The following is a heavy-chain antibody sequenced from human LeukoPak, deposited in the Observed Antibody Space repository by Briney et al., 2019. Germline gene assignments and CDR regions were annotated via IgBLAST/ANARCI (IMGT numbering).Heavy chain of an antibody. CDR2: ISTSSSYI. V-gene: IGHV3-21*01. CDR3: ARDRSNIAAADGWFDP. CDR1: GFTFSSYS. Sequence: PGGSLRLSCAASGFTFSSYSMNWVRQAPGKGLEWVSSISTSSSYIYYADSVKGRFTISRDNAKNSLYLQMSSLRAEDTAVYYCARDRSNIAAADGWFDPWGQGTLVTVSS. D-gene: IGHD6-13*01. J-gene: IGHJ5*02.